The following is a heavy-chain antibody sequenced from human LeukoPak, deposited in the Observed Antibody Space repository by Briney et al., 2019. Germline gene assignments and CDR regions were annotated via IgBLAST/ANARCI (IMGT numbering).Heavy chain of an antibody. Sequence: QPGGSLRLSCAASGFTFNDYAMYWVRQTPGKGLEWVTLISYDGYDKSYADSVRGRFTISRDNAKNSLYLQMNSLRAEDTALYYCAKDMASYYGSGNYYGMDVWGQGTTVTVSS. CDR3: AKDMASYYGSGNYYGMDV. D-gene: IGHD3-10*01. CDR2: ISYDGYDK. V-gene: IGHV3-30-3*01. CDR1: GFTFNDYA. J-gene: IGHJ6*02.